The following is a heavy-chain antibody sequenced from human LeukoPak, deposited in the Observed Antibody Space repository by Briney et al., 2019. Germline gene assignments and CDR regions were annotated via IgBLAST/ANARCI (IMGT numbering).Heavy chain of an antibody. CDR3: ARIAGATTFDY. CDR1: GGSISSYY. D-gene: IGHD1-26*01. Sequence: PSETLSLTCTVSGGSISSYYWSWIRQPPGKGLEWIGYIYYSGSAYYNPSLKSRFTISVDTSKNQFSLKLRSVTAADTAVYYCARIAGATTFDYWGQGTLVTVSS. J-gene: IGHJ4*02. CDR2: IYYSGSA. V-gene: IGHV4-59*12.